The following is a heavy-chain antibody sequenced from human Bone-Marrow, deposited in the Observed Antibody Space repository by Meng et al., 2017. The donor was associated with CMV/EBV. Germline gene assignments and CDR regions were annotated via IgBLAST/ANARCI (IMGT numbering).Heavy chain of an antibody. V-gene: IGHV4-38-2*02. CDR3: ARLRYAELAVLNCCDP. CDR1: GNSISSGYY. Sequence: SETRSPTCSVSGNSISSGYYWGWIRQPPGKGLEWIGSIYYSGSTYYNPSLRSRVTISVDTSKNQFSLKLSSVTAADTAVYYCARLRYAELAVLNCCDPWGQGTLVTVSS. J-gene: IGHJ5*02. CDR2: IYYSGST. D-gene: IGHD3-3*02.